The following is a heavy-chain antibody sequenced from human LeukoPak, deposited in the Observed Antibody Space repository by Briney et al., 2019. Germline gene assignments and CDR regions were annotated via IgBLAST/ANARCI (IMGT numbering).Heavy chain of an antibody. CDR2: ISYDGSNK. CDR1: GFTFSSYG. J-gene: IGHJ4*02. D-gene: IGHD4-17*01. CDR3: AKGGYGVIDY. Sequence: GGSLRLSCAASGFTFSSYGMHWVRQAPGKGLEWVAVISYDGSNKYYADSVKGRFTISRDNSKNTLYLQMNSLRAEDTAVYYCAKGGYGVIDYWGQGTLVTVSS. V-gene: IGHV3-30*12.